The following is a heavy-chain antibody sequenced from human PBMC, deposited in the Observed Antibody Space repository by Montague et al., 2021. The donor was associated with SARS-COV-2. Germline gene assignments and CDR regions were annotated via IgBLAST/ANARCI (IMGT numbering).Heavy chain of an antibody. D-gene: IGHD3-16*01. CDR1: GGSFSGYY. V-gene: IGHV4-34*01. CDR2: INHSGST. Sequence: SETLSLTCAVHGGSFSGYYWNWIRQPPGKGLEWIGEINHSGSTNYNPSLKSRVTMSVDTSKNQFSLKLSSVTAADTAVYYCASGARRGYGFPLGAFDYWGQGTLVTVSS. CDR3: ASGARRGYGFPLGAFDY. J-gene: IGHJ4*02.